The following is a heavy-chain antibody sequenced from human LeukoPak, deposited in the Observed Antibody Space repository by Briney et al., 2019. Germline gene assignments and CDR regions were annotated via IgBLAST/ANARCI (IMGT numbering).Heavy chain of an antibody. V-gene: IGHV3-11*01. D-gene: IGHD6-13*01. Sequence: GGSLRLSCAASGFTFSDYYMSWIRQAPGKGLEWVPFISSSGSTIYYADSVKGRFTISRDNAKNSLYLQMNSLRAEDTAVYYCASHGSSWRAPDNWFDPWGQGTLVTVSS. J-gene: IGHJ5*02. CDR2: ISSSGSTI. CDR3: ASHGSSWRAPDNWFDP. CDR1: GFTFSDYY.